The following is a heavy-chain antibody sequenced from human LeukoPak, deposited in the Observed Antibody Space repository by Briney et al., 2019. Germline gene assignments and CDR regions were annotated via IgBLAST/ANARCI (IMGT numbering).Heavy chain of an antibody. Sequence: SETLPLTCAVYGGSFSGYYWSWIRQPPGKGLEWIGEINHSGSTNYNPSLKSRVTISVGTSKNQFSLKLSSVTAADTAVYYCARGVYCSGGSCYSWGVRNWFDPWGQGTLVTVSS. J-gene: IGHJ5*02. CDR2: INHSGST. D-gene: IGHD2-15*01. CDR1: GGSFSGYY. V-gene: IGHV4-34*01. CDR3: ARGVYCSGGSCYSWGVRNWFDP.